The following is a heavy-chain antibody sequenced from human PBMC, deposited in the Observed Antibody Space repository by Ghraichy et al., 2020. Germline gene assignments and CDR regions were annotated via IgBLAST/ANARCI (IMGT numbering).Heavy chain of an antibody. CDR1: GGSIRSSSYY. CDR2: INYSGST. CDR3: ARHVGWYGEFDY. V-gene: IGHV4-39*01. Sequence: SETLSLTCTVSGGSIRSSSYYWGWTRQPPGKGLEWIVSINYSGSTYYNPSLKSRVTISVDTSKNQFSLKLSSVTAADTAVYYCARHVGWYGEFDYWGQGTLVTVSS. J-gene: IGHJ4*02. D-gene: IGHD3-10*01.